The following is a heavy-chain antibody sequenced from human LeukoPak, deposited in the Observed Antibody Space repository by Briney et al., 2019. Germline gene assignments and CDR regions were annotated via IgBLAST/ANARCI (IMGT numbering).Heavy chain of an antibody. Sequence: GASVKVSCKASGYTFTGYYMHWVRQAPGQGLEWMGWINPNSGGTNYAQKFQGRVTMTRDTSISTAYMELSRLRSDDTAAYYCARYGIWCSGGSCSLYFDYWGQGTLVTVSS. V-gene: IGHV1-2*02. CDR1: GYTFTGYY. CDR2: INPNSGGT. D-gene: IGHD2-15*01. CDR3: ARYGIWCSGGSCSLYFDY. J-gene: IGHJ4*02.